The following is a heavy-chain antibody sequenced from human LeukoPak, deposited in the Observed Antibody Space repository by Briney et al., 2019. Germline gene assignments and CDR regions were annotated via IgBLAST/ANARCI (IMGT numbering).Heavy chain of an antibody. D-gene: IGHD3-10*01. CDR2: INPNSGGT. V-gene: IGHV1-2*02. CDR1: GYTFTGYY. CDR3: ARVGVRGIPRGYFDY. J-gene: IGHJ4*02. Sequence: ASVKVSCKASGYTFTGYYMHWVRQAPGQGLGWMGWINPNSGGTNYAQKFQGRVTMTRDTSISTAYMELSRLRSDDTAVYYCARVGVRGIPRGYFDYWGQGTLVTVSS.